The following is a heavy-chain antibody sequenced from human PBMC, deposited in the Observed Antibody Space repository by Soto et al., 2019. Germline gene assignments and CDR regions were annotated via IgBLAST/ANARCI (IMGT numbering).Heavy chain of an antibody. CDR3: AREETAWPLAYGLDV. D-gene: IGHD2-21*02. CDR1: GFSFSTYS. Sequence: LRLSCEASGFSFSTYSVHWVRQAPGKGLEWVSSIGRRSDIYYADSVKGRFTISRDNAKNSVSLQMNSLRDEDTAVYYCAREETAWPLAYGLDVWGQGTTVTVSS. V-gene: IGHV3-21*01. J-gene: IGHJ6*02. CDR2: IGRRSDI.